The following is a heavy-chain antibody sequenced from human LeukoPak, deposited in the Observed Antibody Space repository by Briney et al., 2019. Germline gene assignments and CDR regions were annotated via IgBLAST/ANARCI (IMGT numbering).Heavy chain of an antibody. V-gene: IGHV4-61*01. CDR2: IYYSGST. Sequence: SETLSLTCTVSGGSVSSGSYYWSWIRQPPGKGLEWIGYIYYSGSTNYNPSLKSRVTISVDTSKNQFSLKLSSVTAADTAVYYCARGTFWSGYYYYNWFDPWGQGTLVTVSS. CDR3: ARGTFWSGYYYYNWFDP. J-gene: IGHJ5*02. CDR1: GGSVSSGSYY. D-gene: IGHD3-3*01.